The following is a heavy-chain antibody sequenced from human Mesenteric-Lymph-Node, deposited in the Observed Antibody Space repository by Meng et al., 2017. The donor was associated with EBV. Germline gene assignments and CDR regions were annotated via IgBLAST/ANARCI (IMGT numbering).Heavy chain of an antibody. D-gene: IGHD3-9*01. CDR3: ARLYDNYVDY. Sequence: QLQLQWSGPGQVKPSETLSPACSLTGAYLNKSSYYWSWIRQPQGNGLEWIGTIYYSGNTFYNPSLESRITISVDTSTNQFSLNLRSVSAPDTAVYYCARLYDNYVDYWGRGSLVTVSS. J-gene: IGHJ4*02. V-gene: IGHV4-39*01. CDR2: IYYSGNT. CDR1: GAYLNKSSYY.